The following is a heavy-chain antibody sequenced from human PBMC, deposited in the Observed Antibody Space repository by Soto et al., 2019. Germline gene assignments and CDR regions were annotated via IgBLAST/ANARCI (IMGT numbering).Heavy chain of an antibody. J-gene: IGHJ5*02. CDR2: INHSGST. V-gene: IGHV4-34*01. CDR3: ARGREGIAAAGTFVWFDP. D-gene: IGHD6-13*01. CDR1: GGSFSGYY. Sequence: SETLSLTCAVYGGSFSGYYWSWIRQPPGKGLEWIGEINHSGSTNYNPSLKSRVTISVDTSKNQFSLKLSSVTAADTAVYYCARGREGIAAAGTFVWFDPWGQGTLVTXSS.